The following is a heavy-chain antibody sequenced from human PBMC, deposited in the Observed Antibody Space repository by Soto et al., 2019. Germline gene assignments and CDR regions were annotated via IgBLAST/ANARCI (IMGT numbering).Heavy chain of an antibody. Sequence: VGSLRLACAASGFTFSSYAMSWVRQAPGKGLEWVSAISGSGGSTYYADSVKGRFTISRDNSKNTLYLQMNSLRAEDTAVYYCAKDLVPLLWFGELFDYWGQGTLVTVS. V-gene: IGHV3-23*01. J-gene: IGHJ4*02. CDR1: GFTFSSYA. D-gene: IGHD3-10*01. CDR2: ISGSGGST. CDR3: AKDLVPLLWFGELFDY.